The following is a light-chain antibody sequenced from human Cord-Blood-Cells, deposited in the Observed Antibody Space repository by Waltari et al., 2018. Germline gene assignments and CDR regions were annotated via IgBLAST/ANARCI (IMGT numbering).Light chain of an antibody. Sequence: SALTQPASVSGSPGHSTTISCTGASRNVGDSKYGSCYQQNPGQAPKLMIYDVSKRPSGVSNRFSGSKSGNSASLTISGLQAEDEADYYCSSYTSSSTLVFGGGTKLTVL. CDR3: SSYTSSSTLV. CDR2: DVS. CDR1: SRNVGDSKY. J-gene: IGLJ3*02. V-gene: IGLV2-14*01.